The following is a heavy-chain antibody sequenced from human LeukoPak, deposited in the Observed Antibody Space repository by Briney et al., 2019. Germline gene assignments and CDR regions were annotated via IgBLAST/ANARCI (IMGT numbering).Heavy chain of an antibody. Sequence: SETLSLTCAVYGGSFSGYYWSWIRQPPGKGLEWIGEINHSGSTNYNPSLKSRVTLSVDTSKNQFSLKLSSVTAADTAVYYCARVYYYDSSGYHGLWFDPWGQGTLVTVSS. J-gene: IGHJ5*02. D-gene: IGHD3-22*01. CDR1: GGSFSGYY. CDR2: INHSGST. V-gene: IGHV4-34*01. CDR3: ARVYYYDSSGYHGLWFDP.